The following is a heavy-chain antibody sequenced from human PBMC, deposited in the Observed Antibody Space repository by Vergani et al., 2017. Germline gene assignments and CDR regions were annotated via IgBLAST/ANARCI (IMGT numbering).Heavy chain of an antibody. J-gene: IGHJ4*02. CDR3: ARDRGRVIVATMPEY. Sequence: QVQLVESGGGVVQPGRSLRLFCSASGFTFSSYAMHWVRQAPGKGLEWVAVISYDGSNKYYSDSVKGRFTISRDHSKHTLYLQMASLRTEDTAMYYCARDRGRVIVATMPEYWGQGTLVNVSS. V-gene: IGHV3-30-3*01. D-gene: IGHD5-12*01. CDR2: ISYDGSNK. CDR1: GFTFSSYA.